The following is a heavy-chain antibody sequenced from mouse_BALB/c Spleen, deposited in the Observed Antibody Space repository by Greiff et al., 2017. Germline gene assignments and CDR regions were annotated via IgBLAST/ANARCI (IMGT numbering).Heavy chain of an antibody. CDR1: GFTFSSYA. V-gene: IGHV5-6-5*01. CDR2: ISSGGST. D-gene: IGHD2-4*01. J-gene: IGHJ2*01. CDR3: ARGDYDRLFDY. Sequence: EVQRVESGGGLVKPGGSLKLSCAASGFTFSSYAMSWVRQTPEKRLEWVASISSGGSTYYPDSVKGRFTISRDNARNILYLQMSSLRSEDTAMYYCARGDYDRLFDYWGQGTTLTVSS.